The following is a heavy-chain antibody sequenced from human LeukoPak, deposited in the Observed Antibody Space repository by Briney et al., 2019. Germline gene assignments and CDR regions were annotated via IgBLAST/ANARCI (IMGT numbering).Heavy chain of an antibody. CDR1: GFTFSSYA. CDR2: ISGSGDNT. J-gene: IGHJ4*02. V-gene: IGHV3-23*01. CDR3: ATMAGPEGVDY. Sequence: GGSLRLSCAASGFTFSSYAMSWVRQAPGKGLEWVSAISGSGDNTYYADSVKGRFTISRDNSRNTLYLQMNSLRAEDAAVYYCATMAGPEGVDYWGQGTLVTVSS. D-gene: IGHD6-19*01.